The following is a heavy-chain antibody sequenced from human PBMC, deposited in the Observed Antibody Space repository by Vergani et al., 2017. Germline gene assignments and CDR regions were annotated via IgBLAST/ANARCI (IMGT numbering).Heavy chain of an antibody. CDR1: GYIFTSYW. Sequence: EVQLVQSGAEVKKPGESLKISCKGSGYIFTSYWIGWVRQMPGKGLEWMGIIYPGDSDTRYSPSFQGQVTISADKSISTAYLQWSSLKASDTAMYYCARLVVPAATGGAFDIWGQGTMVTVSS. D-gene: IGHD2-2*01. V-gene: IGHV5-51*03. CDR2: IYPGDSDT. J-gene: IGHJ3*02. CDR3: ARLVVPAATGGAFDI.